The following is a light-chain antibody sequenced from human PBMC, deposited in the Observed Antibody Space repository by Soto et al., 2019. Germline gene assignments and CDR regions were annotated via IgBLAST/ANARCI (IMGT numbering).Light chain of an antibody. CDR2: EVS. V-gene: IGLV2-14*01. J-gene: IGLJ1*01. CDR3: SAYTVSRTYV. Sequence: QSALTQPASVSGSPGQSITISCTGTSSDVGAYNYVSWYQHHPGKVPKLMIYEVSNRPSGVSNRFSGSKSGNTASLTISGLQGEDEADYYCSAYTVSRTYVFGTGTKLTVL. CDR1: SSDVGAYNY.